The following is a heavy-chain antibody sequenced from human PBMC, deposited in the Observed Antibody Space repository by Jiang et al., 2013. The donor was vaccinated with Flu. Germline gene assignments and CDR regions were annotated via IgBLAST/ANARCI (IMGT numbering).Heavy chain of an antibody. Sequence: SYSMNWVRQAPGKGLEWVSYISSSSSTIYYADSVKGRFTISRDNAKNSLYLQMNSLRAEDTAVYYCARGRVWFDPWGQGTLVTVSS. CDR1: SYS. J-gene: IGHJ5*02. CDR2: ISSSSSTI. CDR3: ARGRVWFDP. V-gene: IGHV3-48*04.